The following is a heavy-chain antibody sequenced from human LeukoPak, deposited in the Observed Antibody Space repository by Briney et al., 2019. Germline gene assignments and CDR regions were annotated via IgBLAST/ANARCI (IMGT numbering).Heavy chain of an antibody. CDR1: GFTFSSYD. Sequence: GRSLRLSCAASGFTFSSYDMHWVRQAPGKGLEWVAVISYDGSNKYYADSVKGRFTISRDNSKNTLYLQMNSLRAEDTAVYYCAKGHTIFGVFSTDYFDYWGQGTLVTVSS. D-gene: IGHD3-3*01. J-gene: IGHJ4*02. CDR2: ISYDGSNK. V-gene: IGHV3-30-3*01. CDR3: AKGHTIFGVFSTDYFDY.